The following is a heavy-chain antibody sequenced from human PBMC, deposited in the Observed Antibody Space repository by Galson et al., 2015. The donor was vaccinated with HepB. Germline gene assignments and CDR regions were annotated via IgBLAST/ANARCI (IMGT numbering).Heavy chain of an antibody. V-gene: IGHV3-30*18. Sequence: SLRLSCAASGFTFSSYGMHWVRQAPGKGLEWVAVISYDGSNKYYADSVKGRFTISRDNSKNTLYLQMNSLRAEDTAVYYCAKDETTVVTYYYYGMDVWAKGPRSPSP. D-gene: IGHD4-23*01. J-gene: IGHJ6*02. CDR1: GFTFSSYG. CDR3: AKDETTVVTYYYYGMDV. CDR2: ISYDGSNK.